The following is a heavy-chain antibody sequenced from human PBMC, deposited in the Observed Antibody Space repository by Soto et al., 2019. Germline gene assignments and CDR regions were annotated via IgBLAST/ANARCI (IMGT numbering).Heavy chain of an antibody. J-gene: IGHJ3*02. Sequence: QVQLQESGPGLVKPSETLSLTCTVSGGSISSYYWSWIRQPPGKGLEWIGYIYYSGCTNYNHSLKRRVTTSVDTSKNQFSLKLSYVTAADPAVYYCARVWGGAFGIWGQGTMVTVSS. CDR3: ARVWGGAFGI. CDR1: GGSISSYY. D-gene: IGHD3-10*01. V-gene: IGHV4-59*01. CDR2: IYYSGCT.